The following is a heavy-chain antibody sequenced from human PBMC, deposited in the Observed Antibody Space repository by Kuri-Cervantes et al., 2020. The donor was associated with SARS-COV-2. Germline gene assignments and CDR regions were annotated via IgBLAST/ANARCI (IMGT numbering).Heavy chain of an antibody. D-gene: IGHD2-2*01. J-gene: IGHJ3*02. V-gene: IGHV3-30*02. CDR2: IRYDGSNK. CDR1: GFTFSSYG. CDR3: AKVWEDIVVVPAFDT. Sequence: GESLKISCAASGFTFSSYGMHWVRQAPGKGLEWVAFIRYDGSNKYYADSVKGRFTISRDNSKNTLYLQMNSLRAEDTAVYYCAKVWEDIVVVPAFDTWGQGTMVTVSS.